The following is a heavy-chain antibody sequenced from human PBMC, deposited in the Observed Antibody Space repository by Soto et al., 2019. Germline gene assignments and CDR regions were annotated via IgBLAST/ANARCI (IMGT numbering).Heavy chain of an antibody. CDR1: GGSISSSSYY. D-gene: IGHD3-22*01. CDR3: ARPIRRLGSSGYRY. Sequence: NPSETLSLTCTVSGGSISSSSYYWGWIRQPPGKGLEWIGSIYYSGSTYYNPSLKSRVTISVDTSKNQFSLKLSSVTAADTAVYYCARPIRRLGSSGYRYWGQGTLVTVSS. V-gene: IGHV4-39*01. CDR2: IYYSGST. J-gene: IGHJ4*02.